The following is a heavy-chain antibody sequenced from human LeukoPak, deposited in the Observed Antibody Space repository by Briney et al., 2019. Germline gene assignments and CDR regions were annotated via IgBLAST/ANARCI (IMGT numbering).Heavy chain of an antibody. CDR1: GYTFTSCL. CDR2: IHPGDGDR. Sequence: ASVKISCKTSGYTFTSCLIHWIRQAPGQGFEWVAKIHPGDGDRDYAQRFQGRVTMASDSSTTTVYMELTGLTSEDTAVYYCARDLSGAWTWDYWGQGTLITVSS. J-gene: IGHJ4*02. D-gene: IGHD2-21*02. CDR3: ARDLSGAWTWDY. V-gene: IGHV1-46*01.